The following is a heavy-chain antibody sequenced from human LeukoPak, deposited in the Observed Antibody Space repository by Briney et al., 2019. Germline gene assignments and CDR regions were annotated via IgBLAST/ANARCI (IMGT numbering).Heavy chain of an antibody. CDR1: GFTFNNYW. CDR3: ANSPRSGYYGDFDY. CDR2: INNDGSST. J-gene: IGHJ4*02. V-gene: IGHV3-74*01. Sequence: GGSLRLSCAASGFTFNNYWMHWVRQAPGKGLVWVSHINNDGSSTNYADSVKGRFTISRDNSKNTLYLQMNSLRAEDTAVYYCANSPRSGYYGDFDYWGQGTLVTVSS. D-gene: IGHD3-22*01.